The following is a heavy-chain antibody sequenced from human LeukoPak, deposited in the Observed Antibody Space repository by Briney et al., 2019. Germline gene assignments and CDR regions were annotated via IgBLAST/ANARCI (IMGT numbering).Heavy chain of an antibody. CDR2: IVGSSST. CDR3: ARIGAGSSRDY. Sequence: GGSLRLSCAASGFTFSNFAMTWVRQAPGKGLEWASSIVGSSSTYYADSLKGRFTISRDNAKNSLYLQMNSLRAEDTAVYYCARIGAGSSRDYWGQGTLVTASS. J-gene: IGHJ4*02. V-gene: IGHV3-21*01. D-gene: IGHD6-13*01. CDR1: GFTFSNFA.